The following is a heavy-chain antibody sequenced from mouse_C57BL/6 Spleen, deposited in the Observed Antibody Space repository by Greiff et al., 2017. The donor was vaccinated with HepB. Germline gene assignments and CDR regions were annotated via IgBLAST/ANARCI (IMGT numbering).Heavy chain of an antibody. CDR3: ARGGLTTVVASYAMDY. Sequence: VQLQQPGAELVKPGASVKLSCKASGYTFTSYWMHWVKQRPGQGLEWIGMIHPNSGSTNYNEKFKSKATLTVDKSSSTAYMQLSSLTSEDAPVYYCARGGLTTVVASYAMDYWGQGTSVTVSS. CDR1: GYTFTSYW. V-gene: IGHV1-64*01. CDR2: IHPNSGST. D-gene: IGHD1-1*01. J-gene: IGHJ4*01.